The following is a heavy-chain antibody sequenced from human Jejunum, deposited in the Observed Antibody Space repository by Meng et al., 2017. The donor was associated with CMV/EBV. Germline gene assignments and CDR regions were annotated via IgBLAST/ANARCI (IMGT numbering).Heavy chain of an antibody. CDR1: GYTFRSYN. D-gene: IGHD1-26*01. J-gene: IGHJ4*02. CDR2: INPSGDAHT. CDR3: ATDLGIVGTSIGDS. Sequence: GYTFRSYNIHWMRQAPGQGLEWMGIINPSGDAHTSYAQKFQGRVTMTRDTSTSTLYMELSSLTSEDTAIYYCATDLGIVGTSIGDSWGQGTLVTVSS. V-gene: IGHV1-46*01.